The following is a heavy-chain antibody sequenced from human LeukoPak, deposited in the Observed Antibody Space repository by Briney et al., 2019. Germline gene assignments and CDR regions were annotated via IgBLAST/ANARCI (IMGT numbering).Heavy chain of an antibody. Sequence: GGSLRLSCAASGFTFSNYSMHWVRRPPGRGREGLAYIRYDGSSKYYADFVKGRLTISRDYSKNTLYLHMNSLRAEDTAVYYCARDQAGSGHYADYWGQGTLVTVSS. D-gene: IGHD3-10*01. CDR2: IRYDGSSK. J-gene: IGHJ4*02. CDR1: GFTFSNYS. CDR3: ARDQAGSGHYADY. V-gene: IGHV3-30*02.